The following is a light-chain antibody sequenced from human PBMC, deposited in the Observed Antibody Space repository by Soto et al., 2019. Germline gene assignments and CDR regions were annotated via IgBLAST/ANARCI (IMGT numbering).Light chain of an antibody. V-gene: IGKV1-39*01. CDR2: TAS. Sequence: DIQMTQSPSSLSASVGDRVTITCRASQSISTSLNCYQQKPGKAPKLLIYTASSLQSGVPSRFSGSGSGTDFSLTIISLKPEDFATYYCQQSYTTTSFGGGTKVEIK. CDR3: QQSYTTTS. CDR1: QSISTS. J-gene: IGKJ4*01.